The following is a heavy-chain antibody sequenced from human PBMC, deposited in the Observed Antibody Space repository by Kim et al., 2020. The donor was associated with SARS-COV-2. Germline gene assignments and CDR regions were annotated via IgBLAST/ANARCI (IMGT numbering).Heavy chain of an antibody. CDR3: ARFTMVRGVTVDY. D-gene: IGHD3-10*01. V-gene: IGHV4-34*01. Sequence: YTPSLKRRVTISVDTSKNQFALKLSSVTAADTAVYYCARFTMVRGVTVDYWGQGTLVTVSS. J-gene: IGHJ4*02.